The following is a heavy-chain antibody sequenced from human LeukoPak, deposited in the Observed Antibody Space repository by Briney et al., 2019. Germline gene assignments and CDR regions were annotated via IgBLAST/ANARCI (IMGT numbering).Heavy chain of an antibody. V-gene: IGHV3-23*01. D-gene: IGHD6-19*01. CDR2: ISGSSGTI. J-gene: IGHJ4*02. CDR3: VRNLAVAGTCFDS. CDR1: GFTFTNYA. Sequence: GGSLRLSCVVSGFTFTNYAMGWVRQAPGKGLEWLSFISGSSGTIYYADSVEGQFTVSRDNAESSLYLQMNSLRVEDTAVYYCVRNLAVAGTCFDSWGQGTLVTVSS.